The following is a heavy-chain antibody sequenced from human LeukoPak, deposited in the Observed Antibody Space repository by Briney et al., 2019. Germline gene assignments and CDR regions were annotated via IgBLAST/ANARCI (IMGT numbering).Heavy chain of an antibody. CDR1: GFTVSSNY. CDR3: ARAQPVPSYYFDY. V-gene: IGHV3-53*01. D-gene: IGHD6-6*01. J-gene: IGHJ4*02. Sequence: GGSLRLSCAASGFTVSSNYMSWVRQAPGKGLEWVSVIYSGGSTYYADSVKGRFTISRDNSKNTLYLQMNSLRAEDTAVYYCARAQPVPSYYFDYWGQGTLVTVSS. CDR2: IYSGGST.